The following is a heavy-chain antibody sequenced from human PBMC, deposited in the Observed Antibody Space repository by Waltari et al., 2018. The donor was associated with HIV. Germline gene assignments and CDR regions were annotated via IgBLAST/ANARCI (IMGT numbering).Heavy chain of an antibody. CDR1: GFSLSTSGMC. D-gene: IGHD3-22*01. J-gene: IGHJ4*02. Sequence: QVTLRESGPALVKPTQTLTLTCTFSGFSLSTSGMCVRWIRQPPGKALEWLARIDWDDDKYYSTSLKTRLTISKDTSKNQVVLTMTNMDPVDTATYYCARIPYYYDSSGPGGFDYWGQGTLVTVSS. V-gene: IGHV2-70*15. CDR3: ARIPYYYDSSGPGGFDY. CDR2: IDWDDDK.